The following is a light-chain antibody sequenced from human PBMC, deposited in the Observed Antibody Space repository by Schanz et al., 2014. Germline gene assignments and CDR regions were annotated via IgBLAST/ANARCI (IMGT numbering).Light chain of an antibody. CDR1: SNDIGGYNY. CDR3: NSYTSSNTRV. CDR2: EVT. Sequence: QSALTQPASVSGSPGQSINISCTGTSNDIGGYNYVSWYQQHPGKVPKLMIYEVTSRPSGVSDRFSGSKSGNTASLTISGLQAEDEADYYCNSYTSSNTRVFGGGTKLTVL. J-gene: IGLJ3*02. V-gene: IGLV2-14*03.